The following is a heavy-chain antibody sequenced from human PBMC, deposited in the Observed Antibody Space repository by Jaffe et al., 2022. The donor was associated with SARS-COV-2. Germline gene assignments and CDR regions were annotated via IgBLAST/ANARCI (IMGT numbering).Heavy chain of an antibody. D-gene: IGHD3-10*01. V-gene: IGHV5-51*01. Sequence: EVQLVQSGAEVKKPGESLKISCKGSGYSFANYWIDWVRQMPGKGLEWMGSIYPGVSDTKYSPSFQGQVTISADKSISTAYLQWSSLKASDTAMYYCARRETYGSSHYGLDVWGQGTTVTVSS. CDR2: IYPGVSDT. CDR1: GYSFANYW. CDR3: ARRETYGSSHYGLDV. J-gene: IGHJ6*02.